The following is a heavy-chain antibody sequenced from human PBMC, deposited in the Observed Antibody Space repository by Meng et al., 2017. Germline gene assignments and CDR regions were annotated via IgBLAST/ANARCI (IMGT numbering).Heavy chain of an antibody. CDR2: IWYDGSNK. CDR3: ATHCTNGVCYSY. V-gene: IGHV3-33*01. D-gene: IGHD2-8*01. J-gene: IGHJ4*02. Sequence: QVEGVEVGGGVVRAGWALKLSWYAFGFTSISYGMHWVGQAPGKGLEWVAVIWYDGSNKYYADSVKGRLTISRDNSKNTLYLQMNSLRAEDTAVYYCATHCTNGVCYSYWGQGTLVTVSS. CDR1: GFTSISYG.